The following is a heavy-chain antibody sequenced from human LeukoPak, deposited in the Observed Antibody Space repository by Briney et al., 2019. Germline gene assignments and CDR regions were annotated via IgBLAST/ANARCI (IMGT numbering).Heavy chain of an antibody. J-gene: IGHJ4*02. D-gene: IGHD6-19*01. CDR3: ANGYSSGWYHDY. CDR1: GFTFSSYG. CDR2: ISYDGSNK. V-gene: IGHV3-30*18. Sequence: GRSLRLSCAASGFTFSSYGMHWVRQAPGKGLEWVAVISYDGSNKYYADSVKGRFTISRDNSKNTLYLQMNSLRAEDTAVYYCANGYSSGWYHDYWGQGTLVTVSS.